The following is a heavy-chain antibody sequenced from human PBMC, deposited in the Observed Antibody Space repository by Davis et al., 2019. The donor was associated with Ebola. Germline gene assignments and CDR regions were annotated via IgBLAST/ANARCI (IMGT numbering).Heavy chain of an antibody. CDR2: ISSNGGST. CDR3: AKGAFEFQH. D-gene: IGHD3-9*01. CDR1: GFTFSIYA. Sequence: GESLKISCSASGFTFSIYAMHWVRQAPGKGLEYVSAISSNGGSTYYADSVKGRFTISRDNSKNTLYLQMNSLSTEDTAVYYCAKGAFEFQHWGQGTLVTVSS. V-gene: IGHV3-64*04. J-gene: IGHJ1*01.